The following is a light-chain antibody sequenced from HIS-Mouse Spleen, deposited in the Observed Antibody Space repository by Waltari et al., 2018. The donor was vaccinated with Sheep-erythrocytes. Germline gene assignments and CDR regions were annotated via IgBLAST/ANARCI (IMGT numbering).Light chain of an antibody. V-gene: IGKV1-33*01. CDR2: DAS. J-gene: IGKJ3*01. CDR3: KQYDNLFT. Sequence: DIQMTQSPSSLSASVGDRVTITCQASQDISNYLNWYQQKPGKAPKLLIYDASNLETGVPSRFSGSGSGTDFTVTISSLQPEDIATYYCKQYDNLFTFGPGTKVDIK. CDR1: QDISNY.